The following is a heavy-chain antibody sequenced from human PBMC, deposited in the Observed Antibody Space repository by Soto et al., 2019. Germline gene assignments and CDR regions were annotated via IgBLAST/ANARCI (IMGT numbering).Heavy chain of an antibody. CDR2: IYYSGST. D-gene: IGHD2-21*01. CDR3: AASCVGCGGFNYYGMDV. J-gene: IGHJ6*02. CDR1: GGSISSGGYY. Sequence: QVQLQESGPGLVKPSQTLSLTCTVSGGSISSGGYYWSWIRQHPGKGLEWIGYIYYSGSTYYNPSLKGQGTLSVDTSKNRFYLKLSSVTAADTAVYYCAASCVGCGGFNYYGMDVWGQGTTVTVSS. V-gene: IGHV4-31*01.